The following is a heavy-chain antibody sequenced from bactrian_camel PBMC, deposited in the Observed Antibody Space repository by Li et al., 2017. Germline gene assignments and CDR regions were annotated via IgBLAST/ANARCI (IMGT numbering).Heavy chain of an antibody. Sequence: HVQLVESGGGSVQAGGSMRLSCTGSGTGIAVRDMGWFRQVPGREREGVATISGGGSITYADSVEGRFTISRDGGKNTVYLQMNRLNVGDTAMYYCAAGVLPSYDGGQCSYYKSTTQGTQVTVS. CDR2: ISGGGSI. CDR1: GTGIAVRD. D-gene: IGHD7*01. V-gene: IGHV3S53*01. J-gene: IGHJ4*01.